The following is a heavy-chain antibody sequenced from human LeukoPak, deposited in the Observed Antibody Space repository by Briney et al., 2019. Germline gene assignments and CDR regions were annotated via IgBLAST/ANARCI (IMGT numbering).Heavy chain of an antibody. CDR3: TKRAAPKQWLVPFDY. CDR1: GFTFDDYD. V-gene: IGHV3-9*01. J-gene: IGHJ4*02. Sequence: GGSLRLSCAASGFTFDDYDMHWVRQAPGKGLEWVSGVSYNSGTIVYADSVRGRFTISRDSAKNSLYLQMNSLRAEDSAFYYCTKRAAPKQWLVPFDYWDQGTLVTVSS. CDR2: VSYNSGTI. D-gene: IGHD6-19*01.